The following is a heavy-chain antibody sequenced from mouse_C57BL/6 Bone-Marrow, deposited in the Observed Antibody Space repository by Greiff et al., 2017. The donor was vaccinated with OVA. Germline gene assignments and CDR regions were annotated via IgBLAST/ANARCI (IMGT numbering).Heavy chain of an antibody. CDR2: IDPENGDT. J-gene: IGHJ2*01. V-gene: IGHV14-4*01. D-gene: IGHD2-3*01. Sequence: VQLQQSGAELVRPGASVKSSCTASGFNIKDDYMHWVKQRPEQGLEWIGWIDPENGDTEYASKFQGKATITADTSSNTAYLQLSSLTSEDTAVYYCTSYDNFDYWGQGTTLTVSS. CDR3: TSYDNFDY. CDR1: GFNIKDDY.